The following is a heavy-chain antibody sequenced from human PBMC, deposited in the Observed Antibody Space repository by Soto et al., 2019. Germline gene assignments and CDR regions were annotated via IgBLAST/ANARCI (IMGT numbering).Heavy chain of an antibody. CDR3: ARGKYYEPNWFDP. Sequence: SETLSLTCTVSGGSISSSSYYWGWIRQPPGKGLEWIGSIYYSGSTYYNPPLKSRVTISVDTSKNQFSLKLSSVTAADTAVYFCARGKYYEPNWFDPWSQGTLVTVSS. D-gene: IGHD3-3*01. V-gene: IGHV4-39*01. CDR1: GGSISSSSYY. J-gene: IGHJ5*02. CDR2: IYYSGST.